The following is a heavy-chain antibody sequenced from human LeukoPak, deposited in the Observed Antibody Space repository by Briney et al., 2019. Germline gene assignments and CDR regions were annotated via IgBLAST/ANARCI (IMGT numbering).Heavy chain of an antibody. D-gene: IGHD4/OR15-4a*01. Sequence: GASVKVSCKASGYTFNNYGINWVRQAPGQGREWMGWITAYNGNTNYAQNVQGRGTMTTDTSTSTAYMELRSLRVDDTAVYYCAKGAATDYFDYWGQGTLVTVSS. CDR1: GYTFNNYG. CDR2: ITAYNGNT. J-gene: IGHJ4*02. V-gene: IGHV1-18*01. CDR3: AKGAATDYFDY.